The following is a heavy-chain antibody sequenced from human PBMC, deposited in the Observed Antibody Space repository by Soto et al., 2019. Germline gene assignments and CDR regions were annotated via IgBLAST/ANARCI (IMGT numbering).Heavy chain of an antibody. CDR3: ARESGVCDFWSGLTLRYFDWTQRWFDP. CDR2: IYYSGST. J-gene: IGHJ5*02. D-gene: IGHD3-9*01. CDR1: GGSISSYY. Sequence: SETLSLTCTVSGGSISSYYWSWIRQPPGKGLEWIGYIYYSGSTNYNPSLKSRVTISVDTSKNQFSLKLSSVTAADTAVYYCARESGVCDFWSGLTLRYFDWTQRWFDPWGQGTLVTVSS. V-gene: IGHV4-59*12.